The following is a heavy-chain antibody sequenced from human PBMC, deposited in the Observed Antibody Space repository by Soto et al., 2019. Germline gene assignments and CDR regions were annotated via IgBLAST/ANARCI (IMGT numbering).Heavy chain of an antibody. D-gene: IGHD6-19*01. CDR3: AKGVPGIAVAGTGYFQH. CDR2: ISGSGDSI. J-gene: IGHJ1*01. Sequence: GGSLRLSCAASGFTFSSYAMSWVRQAPGKGLEWVSAISGSGDSIYYADSVKGRFTISRDNSKNTLYLQMNSLRAEDTAVYYCAKGVPGIAVAGTGYFQHWGQGTLVTVSS. V-gene: IGHV3-23*01. CDR1: GFTFSSYA.